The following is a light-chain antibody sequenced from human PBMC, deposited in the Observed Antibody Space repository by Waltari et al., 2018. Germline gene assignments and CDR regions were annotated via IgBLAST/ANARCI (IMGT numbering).Light chain of an antibody. CDR3: CPYAGSRG. Sequence: QSALTQPASVSGSPGQSITISCTGTSSDVGSYNLVSWYQQHPGKAPKLMIYEVSKRPSGVSNRFSGSKSGNTASLTISGLQAEDEADYYCCPYAGSRGFGGGTKLTVL. J-gene: IGLJ2*01. CDR1: SSDVGSYNL. V-gene: IGLV2-23*02. CDR2: EVS.